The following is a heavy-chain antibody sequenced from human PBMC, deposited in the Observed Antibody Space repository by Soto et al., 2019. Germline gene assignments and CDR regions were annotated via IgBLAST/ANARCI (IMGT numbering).Heavy chain of an antibody. V-gene: IGHV1-3*01. Sequence: ASVKVSCKASGYPFTSYAMHWVRQAPGQRLEWIGWINAGNGNTKYSQKFQGRVTITSDTSASTAYMELSSLRSEDTAVKYCATDGGSPSYIYTWFDPWGQGPLVTVSS. D-gene: IGHD2-2*01. CDR1: GYPFTSYA. J-gene: IGHJ5*02. CDR3: ATDGGSPSYIYTWFDP. CDR2: INAGNGNT.